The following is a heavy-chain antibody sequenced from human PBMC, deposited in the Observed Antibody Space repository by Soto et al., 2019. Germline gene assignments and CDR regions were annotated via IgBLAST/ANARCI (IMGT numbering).Heavy chain of an antibody. D-gene: IGHD2-2*02. CDR1: GFTFSSYA. CDR2: ISSSGGST. Sequence: GGPLRLSCSASGFTFSSYAMHWVRQAPGKGLEYVSAISSSGGSTYYADSVKGRFTISRDNSKNTLYLQMSSLRAEDTAVYYCVKDLYLAFDYWGQGTLVTVSS. J-gene: IGHJ4*02. CDR3: VKDLYLAFDY. V-gene: IGHV3-64D*06.